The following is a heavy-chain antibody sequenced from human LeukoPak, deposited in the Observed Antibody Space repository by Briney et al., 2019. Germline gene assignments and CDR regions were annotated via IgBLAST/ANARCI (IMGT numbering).Heavy chain of an antibody. J-gene: IGHJ6*04. V-gene: IGHV1-18*04. Sequence: ASVKVSCKASGYTFTSYGISWVRQAPGQGLEWMGWISAHNGNTNYAQKLQGRVTMTTDTSTSTAYMELRSLRSDDTAVYYCARGAMVRGVTGMDVWGKGTTVTVSS. CDR2: ISAHNGNT. CDR1: GYTFTSYG. CDR3: ARGAMVRGVTGMDV. D-gene: IGHD3-10*01.